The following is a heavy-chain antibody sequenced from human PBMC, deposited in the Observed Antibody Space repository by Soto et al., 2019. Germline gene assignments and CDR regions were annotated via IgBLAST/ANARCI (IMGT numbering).Heavy chain of an antibody. J-gene: IGHJ6*02. D-gene: IGHD1-26*01. V-gene: IGHV1-2*04. CDR2: INPNSGGT. Sequence: GASVKVSCKASGYTFTGYYMHWVRQAPGQGLEWMGWINPNSGGTNYAQKFQGWVTMTRDTSISTAYMELSRLRSDDTAVYYCARGWYSRSYKGDYYSGMDVWGQGTTVTVSS. CDR3: ARGWYSRSYKGDYYSGMDV. CDR1: GYTFTGYY.